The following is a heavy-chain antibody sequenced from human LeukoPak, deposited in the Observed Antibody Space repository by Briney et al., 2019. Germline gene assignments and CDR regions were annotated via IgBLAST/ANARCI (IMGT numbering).Heavy chain of an antibody. CDR2: ISGGGVST. D-gene: IGHD6-19*01. CDR1: GFTFGSYA. Sequence: PGGSLRLSCAATGFTFGSYAMSWVRQAPGKGLEWVSGISGGGVSTYYADSVKGRFTISRDNTKNTLYLQMNSLRAEDTAVYYCAKARSGRYYFDYWGQGTLVTVSS. J-gene: IGHJ4*02. CDR3: AKARSGRYYFDY. V-gene: IGHV3-23*01.